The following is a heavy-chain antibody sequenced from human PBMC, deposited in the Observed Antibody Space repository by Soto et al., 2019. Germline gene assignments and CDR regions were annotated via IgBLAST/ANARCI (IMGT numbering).Heavy chain of an antibody. CDR2: IYHSGST. D-gene: IGHD5-12*01. V-gene: IGHV4-38-2*02. CDR3: ARDRDGYNYAFDI. CDR1: DYSISSGYY. J-gene: IGHJ3*02. Sequence: PSETLSLTCVVSDYSISSGYYWAWILQPPGKGLEWLGSIYHSGSTYQNPSLSSRVTISVDTSRNKFSLRLSSVTAADTAVYYCARDRDGYNYAFDIWGQGTVVTVSS.